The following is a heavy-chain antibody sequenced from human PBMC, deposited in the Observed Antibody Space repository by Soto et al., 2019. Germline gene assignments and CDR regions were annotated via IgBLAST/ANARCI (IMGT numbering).Heavy chain of an antibody. Sequence: QLQLQESGPGLVKPSETLSLTCTVSSGSIGTSTSYWGWIRQSPGKGLEWIGNIYYSGSTDYNPSLKSRVTMSVDTSKNQFSLKLRSVTAADTAVYYCARMVRGNSNFDYWGQGTLVTVSS. CDR2: IYYSGST. D-gene: IGHD3-10*01. V-gene: IGHV4-39*01. CDR3: ARMVRGNSNFDY. J-gene: IGHJ4*02. CDR1: SGSIGTSTSY.